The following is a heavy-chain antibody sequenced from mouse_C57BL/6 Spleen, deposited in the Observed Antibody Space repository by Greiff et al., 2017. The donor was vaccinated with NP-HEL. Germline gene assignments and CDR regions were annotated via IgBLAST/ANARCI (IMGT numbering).Heavy chain of an antibody. CDR3: ARHDSSGARAMDY. CDR2: IWRDGST. CDR1: GFSLTSYG. J-gene: IGHJ4*01. D-gene: IGHD3-2*02. V-gene: IGHV2-6-1*01. Sequence: VHLVESGPGLVAPSQSLSLTCTVSGFSLTSYGVHWVRQPPGKGLEWLVVIWRDGSTTYNSAPNSRLSIRKDNSKSKVFLKMNSLQTDDTAMDYCARHDSSGARAMDYWGQGTSVTVSS.